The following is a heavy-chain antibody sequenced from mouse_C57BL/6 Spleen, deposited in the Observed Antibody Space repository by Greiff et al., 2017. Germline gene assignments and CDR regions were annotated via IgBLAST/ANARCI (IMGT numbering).Heavy chain of an antibody. V-gene: IGHV1-50*01. CDR2: IDPSDSYT. CDR1: GYTFTSYW. D-gene: IGHD1-1*01. J-gene: IGHJ4*01. CDR3: ARRGKYYGSSYGYAMDY. Sequence: VQLQQPGAELVKPGASVKLSCKASGYTFTSYWMQWVKQRPGQGLEWIGEIDPSDSYTNYNQKFKGKATLTVDTSSSTAYMQLSSLTSEDSAVYYCARRGKYYGSSYGYAMDYWGQGTSVTVSS.